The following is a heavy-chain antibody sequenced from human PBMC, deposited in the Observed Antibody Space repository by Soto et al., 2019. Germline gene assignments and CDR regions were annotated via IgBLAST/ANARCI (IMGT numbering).Heavy chain of an antibody. D-gene: IGHD2-15*01. V-gene: IGHV3-23*01. Sequence: GGSLRLSCAASGFTFSSYAMSWVRQAPGKGLEWVSAISGSGGSTCYADSVKGRFTISRDNSKNTLYLQMNSLRAEDTAVYYCVRDRSRNWFDPWGLGTLVTVSS. J-gene: IGHJ5*02. CDR1: GFTFSSYA. CDR2: ISGSGGST. CDR3: VRDRSRNWFDP.